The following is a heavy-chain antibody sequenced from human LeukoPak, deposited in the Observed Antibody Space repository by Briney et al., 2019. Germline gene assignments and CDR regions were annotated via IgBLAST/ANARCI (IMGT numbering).Heavy chain of an antibody. D-gene: IGHD6-13*01. J-gene: IGHJ5*02. CDR1: SGSISTSNYY. V-gene: IGHV4-39*07. Sequence: SETLSLTCTVSSGSISTSNYYWGWVRQPPGKALEWIGNIFYSGSTYYSPSLKSRVTISLDTSRNQFSLNLSSVTAADTAVYYCARVEKYTTSGPTDPWGQGTLVTVSS. CDR3: ARVEKYTTSGPTDP. CDR2: IFYSGST.